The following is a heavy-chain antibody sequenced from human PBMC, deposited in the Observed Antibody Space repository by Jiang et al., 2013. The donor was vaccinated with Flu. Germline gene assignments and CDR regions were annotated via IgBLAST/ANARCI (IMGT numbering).Heavy chain of an antibody. CDR1: GGTFSSYA. Sequence: GAEVKKPGSSVKVSCKASGGTFSSYAISWVRQAPGQGLEWMGRIIPILGIANYAQKFQGRVTITADKSTSTAYMELSSLRSEDTAVYYCARVRFLRGGIENWFDPWGQGTLVTVSS. J-gene: IGHJ5*02. CDR3: ARVRFLRGGIENWFDP. V-gene: IGHV1-69*04. CDR2: IIPILGIA. D-gene: IGHD2-15*01.